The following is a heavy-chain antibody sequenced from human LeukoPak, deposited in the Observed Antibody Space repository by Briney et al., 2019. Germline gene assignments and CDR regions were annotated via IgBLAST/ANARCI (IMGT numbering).Heavy chain of an antibody. CDR2: INWNGGST. D-gene: IGHD3-10*01. CDR1: GFTFDDYG. V-gene: IGHV3-20*01. J-gene: IGHJ6*02. CDR3: ARDLDYGSGSPDYGMDV. Sequence: GGSLRLSCAASGFTFDDYGMSWVRQAPGKGLEWVSGINWNGGSTGYADSVKGRFTISRDNAKNSLYLQMNSLRAEDTALYHCARDLDYGSGSPDYGMDVWGQGTTVIVSS.